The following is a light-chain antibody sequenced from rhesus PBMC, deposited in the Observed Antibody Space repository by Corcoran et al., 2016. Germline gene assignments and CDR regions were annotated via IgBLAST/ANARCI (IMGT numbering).Light chain of an antibody. Sequence: DIVMTQTPLSLPVTPGEPASISCRSSQRLLDSEDGNTYLDWYLQKPGQSPQLFFYKVSNRAAGFPDRFRSGGSDTDLTLKISRVEAEDVGVYYCMQALEFPLTFGGGTKVEIK. CDR3: MQALEFPLT. CDR2: KVS. CDR1: QRLLDSEDGNTY. J-gene: IGKJ4*01. V-gene: IGKV2-104*02.